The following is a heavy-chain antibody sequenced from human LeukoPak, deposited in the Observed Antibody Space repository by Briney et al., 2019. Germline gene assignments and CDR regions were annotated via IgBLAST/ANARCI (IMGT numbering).Heavy chain of an antibody. Sequence: PGGSLRLSCAASGFTFSDYYMSWIRQAPGKGLEWVSYISSSGSTIYYADSVKGRFTISRDNAKNSLYLQMNSLRAEDTAVYYCARVPAAILHYYYYMDVWGKGTTVTVSS. V-gene: IGHV3-11*04. CDR2: ISSSGSTI. D-gene: IGHD2-2*02. CDR3: ARVPAAILHYYYYMDV. J-gene: IGHJ6*03. CDR1: GFTFSDYY.